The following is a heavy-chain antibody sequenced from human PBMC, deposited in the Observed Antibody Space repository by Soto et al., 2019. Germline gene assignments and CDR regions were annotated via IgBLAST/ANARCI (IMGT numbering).Heavy chain of an antibody. D-gene: IGHD5-18*01. CDR2: INSDGSST. CDR1: GFTFRSYW. Sequence: GGSLRRSCAVSGFTFRSYWMHWVRQAPGKGLVWVSRINSDGSSTNYADSVKGRFTVSRDNAKSTLYLQMNSLRAEDTAVYYCAREGVGYSYGKFDYWGQGTLVTVSS. J-gene: IGHJ4*02. CDR3: AREGVGYSYGKFDY. V-gene: IGHV3-74*01.